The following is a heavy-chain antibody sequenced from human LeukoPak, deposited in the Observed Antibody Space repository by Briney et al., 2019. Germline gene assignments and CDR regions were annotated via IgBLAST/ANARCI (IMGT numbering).Heavy chain of an antibody. CDR1: GGSITSNF. D-gene: IGHD1-1*01. CDR2: IYNSGST. Sequence: SGTLSLTCTVSGGSITSNFWRWIRQPPGKGLEWIGCIYDIGYIYNSGSTRYNPSLKDRATIFGDTSKNQFSLKLNSVTAADTAVYYCARAKPDWNPPDYWGQGTLVTVTS. CDR3: ARAKPDWNPPDY. J-gene: IGHJ4*02. V-gene: IGHV4-4*08.